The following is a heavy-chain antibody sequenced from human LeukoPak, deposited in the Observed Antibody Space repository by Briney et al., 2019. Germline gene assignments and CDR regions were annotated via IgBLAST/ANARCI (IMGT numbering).Heavy chain of an antibody. Sequence: GGSLRLSCAASGFTFSSYAMSWVRQAPGKGLEWVSAISGSGGSTYYADSVQGRFTISRDNSKNTLYLQMNSLRAEDTAVYYCAKSFGRSYYYYMDVWGKGTTVTVSS. CDR1: GFTFSSYA. D-gene: IGHD3-16*01. CDR2: ISGSGGST. CDR3: AKSFGRSYYYYMDV. V-gene: IGHV3-23*01. J-gene: IGHJ6*03.